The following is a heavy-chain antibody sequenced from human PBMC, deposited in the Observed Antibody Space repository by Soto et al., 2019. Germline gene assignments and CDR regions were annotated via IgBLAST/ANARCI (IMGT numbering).Heavy chain of an antibody. CDR3: ARAVTRFYGMDV. CDR1: GFTFSNYW. D-gene: IGHD4-17*01. J-gene: IGHJ6*02. CDR2: INSDGSNT. Sequence: EVQLVESGGGLVQPGGSLRLSCTASGFTFSNYWMHWVRQVPGKGLVWVSRINSDGSNTIYADSVKGRFTISRDNAKNTLYLQMNSLRAEDTALYYCARAVTRFYGMDVWGQGTTVTVSS. V-gene: IGHV3-74*01.